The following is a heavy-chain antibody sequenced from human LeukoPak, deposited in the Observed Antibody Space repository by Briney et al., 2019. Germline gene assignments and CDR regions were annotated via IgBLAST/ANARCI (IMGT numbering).Heavy chain of an antibody. V-gene: IGHV3-23*01. D-gene: IGHD3-10*01. J-gene: IGHJ4*02. CDR1: GFTFSSYA. CDR2: ISGSGGST. CDR3: AKARNYYGSGGCLDY. Sequence: GGPLRLSCAASGFTFSSYAMSWVRQAPGKGLEWVSAISGSGGSTYYADSVKGRFTISRDNSKNTLYLQMNSLRAEDTAVYYCAKARNYYGSGGCLDYWGQGTLVTVSS.